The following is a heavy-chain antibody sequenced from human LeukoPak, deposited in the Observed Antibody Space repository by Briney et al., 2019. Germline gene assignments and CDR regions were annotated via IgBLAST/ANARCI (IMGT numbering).Heavy chain of an antibody. V-gene: IGHV3-23*01. CDR1: GFIFGSYG. J-gene: IGHJ4*02. D-gene: IGHD3-22*01. CDR2: IAGSGGST. Sequence: GGSLRLSCAASGFIFGSYGMSWVRQAPGKGLEWVAVIAGSGGSTYYADSVKGRFTISRDNSKNTLYLQMNSLRAEDTAVYYCAKGMEYYYDSSGYLNWGQGTLVTVSS. CDR3: AKGMEYYYDSSGYLN.